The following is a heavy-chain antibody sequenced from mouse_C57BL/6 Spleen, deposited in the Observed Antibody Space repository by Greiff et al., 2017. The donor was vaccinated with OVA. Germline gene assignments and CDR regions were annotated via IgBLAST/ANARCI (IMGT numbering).Heavy chain of an antibody. CDR1: GYTFTDYY. J-gene: IGHJ4*01. CDR2: INPNNGGT. V-gene: IGHV1-18*01. Sequence: EVQLQQSGPELVKPGASVKISCKASGYTFTDYYMDWVKQSPGKSLEWIGDINPNNGGTIYNQKFKGKATLTVDKSSSTAYMQLRSLPSEDTAVFYCGGTRTDQATYDWAMDYWGKGTSVTVSS. CDR3: GGTRTDQATYDWAMDY. D-gene: IGHD3-2*02.